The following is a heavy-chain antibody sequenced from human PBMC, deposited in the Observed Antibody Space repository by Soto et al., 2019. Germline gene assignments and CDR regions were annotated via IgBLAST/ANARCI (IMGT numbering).Heavy chain of an antibody. CDR3: ARDRGSYALDY. V-gene: IGHV1-46*01. CDR1: GYTFTSYY. CDR2: INPSGGST. J-gene: IGHJ4*02. Sequence: GASVKVSCKASGYTFTSYYIHWVRQAPGVGLEWLGIINPSGGSTTYRQKFQGRVTMTRDTSTSTAYMELRSLRSDDTAVYYCARDRGSYALDYWAQGTLVTVSS. D-gene: IGHD3-16*01.